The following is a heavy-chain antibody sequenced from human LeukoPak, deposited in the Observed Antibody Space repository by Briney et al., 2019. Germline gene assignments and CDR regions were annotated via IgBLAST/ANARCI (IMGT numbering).Heavy chain of an antibody. CDR1: GFTFSSYA. CDR3: ARDSDYYYGMDV. J-gene: IGHJ6*04. V-gene: IGHV3-30*04. Sequence: VGSLRLSCAASGFTFSSYAMHWVRQAPGKGLEWVAVISYDGSNKYYADSVKGRFTISRDNSKNTLYLQMNSLRAEDTAVYYCARDSDYYYGMDVWGKGTTVTVSS. CDR2: ISYDGSNK.